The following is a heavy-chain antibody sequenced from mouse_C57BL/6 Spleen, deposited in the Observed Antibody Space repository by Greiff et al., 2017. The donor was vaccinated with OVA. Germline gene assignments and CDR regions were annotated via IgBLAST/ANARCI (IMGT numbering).Heavy chain of an antibody. V-gene: IGHV1-19*01. CDR3: AGTGMDWYFDV. CDR2: INPYNGGT. D-gene: IGHD4-1*01. J-gene: IGHJ1*03. Sequence: VQLQQSGPVLVKPGASVKMSCKASGYTFTDYYLNWVKQSHGKSLEWIGVINPYNGGTSYNQKFKGKATLTVDKSSSTAYRELNSLTSEDSAVYYCAGTGMDWYFDVWGTGTTVTVSS. CDR1: GYTFTDYY.